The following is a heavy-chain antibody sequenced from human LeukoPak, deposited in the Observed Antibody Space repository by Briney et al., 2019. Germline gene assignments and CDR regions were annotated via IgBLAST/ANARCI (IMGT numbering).Heavy chain of an antibody. CDR3: ARQISDYYYYYIDV. V-gene: IGHV4-38-2*01. CDR1: GYSISSGYY. D-gene: IGHD3-10*01. CDR2: IYHSGST. J-gene: IGHJ6*03. Sequence: SETLSLTCAVSGYSISSGYYWGWIRQPPGKGLEWIGSIYHSGSTYYNPSLKSRVTISVDTSKNQFSLTLRSVTAADTAVYCARQISDYYYYYIDVWGKGTTVTVSS.